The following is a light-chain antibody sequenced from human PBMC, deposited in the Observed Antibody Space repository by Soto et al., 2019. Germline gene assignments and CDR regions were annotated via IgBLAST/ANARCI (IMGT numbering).Light chain of an antibody. CDR1: SSNIGNNP. J-gene: IGLJ1*01. CDR2: SND. V-gene: IGLV1-44*01. CDR3: GAWDDSLSANV. Sequence: QSVLTQPPSASGTPGQRVIVSCSGSSSNIGNNPVNWYHQLPGAAPRLLIYSNDQRPSGVPDRFSGFRSGISASLAIGGLQSEDEADYYCGAWDDSLSANVFGTGTKLTVL.